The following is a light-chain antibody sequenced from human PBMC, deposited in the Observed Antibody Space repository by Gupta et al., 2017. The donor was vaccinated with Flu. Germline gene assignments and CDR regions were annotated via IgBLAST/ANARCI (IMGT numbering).Light chain of an antibody. CDR1: QSVSVN. CDR2: GAS. CDR3: QQYDSWPHS. Sequence: GETVTLSCRASQSVSVNVAWYQQKPGQAPRLLIYGASTRATGVPARFSGSGSGTEFTLTIDSLQSEDFAVYDCQQYDSWPHSFGQGSKGEIK. J-gene: IGKJ2*01. V-gene: IGKV3-15*01.